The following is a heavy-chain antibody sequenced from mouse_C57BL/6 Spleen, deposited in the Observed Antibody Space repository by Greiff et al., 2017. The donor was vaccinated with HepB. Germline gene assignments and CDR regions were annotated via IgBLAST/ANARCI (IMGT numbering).Heavy chain of an antibody. J-gene: IGHJ2*01. V-gene: IGHV7-3*01. CDR1: GFTFTDYY. Sequence: DVHLVESGGGLVQPGGSLSLSCAASGFTFTDYYMSWVRQPPGKALEWLGFIRNKANGYTTEYSASVKGRFTISRDNSQSILYLQMNALRAEDSATYYCARYYGNYLYYFDYWGQGTTLTVSS. CDR2: IRNKANGYTT. D-gene: IGHD2-1*01. CDR3: ARYYGNYLYYFDY.